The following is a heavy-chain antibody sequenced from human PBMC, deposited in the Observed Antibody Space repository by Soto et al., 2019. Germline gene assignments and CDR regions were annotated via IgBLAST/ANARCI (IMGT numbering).Heavy chain of an antibody. CDR2: ISYDGSNK. J-gene: IGHJ6*02. CDR1: GFTFSSYG. CDR3: AKDLVTTSIPLYYYYYGMDV. D-gene: IGHD4-17*01. V-gene: IGHV3-30*18. Sequence: QVQLVESGGGVVQPGRSLRLSCAASGFTFSSYGMHWVRQAPGKGLEWVAVISYDGSNKYYADSVKGRFTISRDNSKNTXYXXMNSLRAEDTAVYYCAKDLVTTSIPLYYYYYGMDVWGQGTTVTVSS.